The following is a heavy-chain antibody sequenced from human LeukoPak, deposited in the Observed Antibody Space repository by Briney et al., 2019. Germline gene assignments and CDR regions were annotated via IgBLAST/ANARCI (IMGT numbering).Heavy chain of an antibody. J-gene: IGHJ6*03. D-gene: IGHD2-2*01. CDR1: GFTFCSYS. CDR3: ASCYDYYYYYYMDV. V-gene: IGHV3-21*01. CDR2: ISSSSSYI. Sequence: GGSLRLSCAASGFTFCSYSMNWVRQAPGKGLEWVSSISSSSSYIYYAGSVKGRFAISRDNANNSLYLQMNSMRVEDTAVYYCASCYDYYYYYYMDVWGKGTTVTVSS.